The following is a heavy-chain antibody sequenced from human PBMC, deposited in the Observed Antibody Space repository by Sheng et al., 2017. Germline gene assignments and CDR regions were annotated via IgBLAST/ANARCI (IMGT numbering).Heavy chain of an antibody. D-gene: IGHD6-13*01. CDR3: ARSIPSIAAADPYDY. CDR2: IYYSGST. Sequence: QLQLQESGPGLVKPSETLSLTCTVSGGSISSSSYYWGWIRQPPGKGLEWIGSIYYSGSTYYNPSLKSRVTISVDTSKNQFSLKLSSVTAADTAVYYCARSIPSIAAADPYDYWGQGNAGHRL. CDR1: GGSISSSSYY. V-gene: IGHV4-39*07. J-gene: IGHJ4*02.